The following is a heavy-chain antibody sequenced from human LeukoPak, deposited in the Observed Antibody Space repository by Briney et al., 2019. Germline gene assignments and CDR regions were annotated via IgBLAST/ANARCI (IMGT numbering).Heavy chain of an antibody. V-gene: IGHV1-18*01. CDR2: ISAYNGNT. J-gene: IGHJ4*02. Sequence: ASVKVSCKVTGYTLNELSMHWVRQAPGQGLEWMGWISAYNGNTNYAQKLQGRVTMTTDTSTSTAYMELRSLRSDDTAVYYCARDPTYYYDSSGGFDYWGQGTLVTVSS. CDR1: GYTLNELS. D-gene: IGHD3-22*01. CDR3: ARDPTYYYDSSGGFDY.